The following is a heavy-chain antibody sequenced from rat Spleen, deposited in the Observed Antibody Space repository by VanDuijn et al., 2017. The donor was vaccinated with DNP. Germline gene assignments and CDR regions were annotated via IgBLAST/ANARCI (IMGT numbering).Heavy chain of an antibody. CDR2: ISYIGST. D-gene: IGHD1-5*01. Sequence: EVQLQESGPGLVKPSQSLSLTCSVTGYSITSNYWGWIRKFPGNKMEWIGNISYIGSTSYNPSPKSRISVTRDTSKNQFFLQLNSVTTEDTATYYCARWNIGTTTLDYWGQGVMVTVSS. V-gene: IGHV3-1*01. CDR1: GYSITSNY. J-gene: IGHJ2*01. CDR3: ARWNIGTTTLDY.